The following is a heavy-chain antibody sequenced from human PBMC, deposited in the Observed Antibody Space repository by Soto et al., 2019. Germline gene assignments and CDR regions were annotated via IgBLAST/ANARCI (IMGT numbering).Heavy chain of an antibody. Sequence: PSETLSLTCAVSGGSISTTDWGSWVRQPPGKGLEWIGEVYHSGSFNYNPSLKSRLTISVDKSKNQFSLKLSSVTVADTAVYYCATGPEYSSRWFSNWGQGTLVTVSS. CDR2: VYHSGSF. J-gene: IGHJ4*02. V-gene: IGHV4-4*02. CDR1: GGSISTTDW. D-gene: IGHD6-13*01. CDR3: ATGPEYSSRWFSN.